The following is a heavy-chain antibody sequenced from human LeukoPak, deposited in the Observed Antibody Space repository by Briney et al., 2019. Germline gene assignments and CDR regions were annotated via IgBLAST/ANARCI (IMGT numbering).Heavy chain of an antibody. CDR2: INSDGSST. V-gene: IGHV3-74*01. D-gene: IGHD2-21*02. CDR1: GFTFSSYW. CDR3: ARAASCGGDCSSSYLHH. Sequence: GGSLRLSCTASGFTFSSYWMHWVRQVPGKGLVWVSRINSDGSSTTNADSVKGRFTISRDNAKNTLYLQMNSLRAEDTAVYYCARAASCGGDCSSSYLHHWGQGTLVAVS. J-gene: IGHJ1*01.